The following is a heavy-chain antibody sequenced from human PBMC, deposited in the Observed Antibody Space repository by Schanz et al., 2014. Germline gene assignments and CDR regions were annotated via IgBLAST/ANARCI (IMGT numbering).Heavy chain of an antibody. J-gene: IGHJ3*01. CDR2: FDVEDGET. V-gene: IGHV1-24*01. D-gene: IGHD3-10*01. CDR3: ATNSPFRMVRGSNAFDA. CDR1: GYTVSALA. Sequence: QVQLLQSGSEVKKPGASVKVSCEISGYTVSALAMDWVRQAPGKGLEWLGGFDVEDGETIYAQKFQGRVTMTEDTSTETAYMELSGLRSGDTAVYYCATNSPFRMVRGSNAFDAWGQGTMVTVSS.